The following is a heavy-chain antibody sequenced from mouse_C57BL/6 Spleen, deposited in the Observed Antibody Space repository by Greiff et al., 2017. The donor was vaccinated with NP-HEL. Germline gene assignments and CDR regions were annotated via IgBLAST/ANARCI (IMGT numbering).Heavy chain of an antibody. J-gene: IGHJ1*03. D-gene: IGHD2-4*01. CDR3: AREGYYDYPSYWYFDV. Sequence: QVQLKESGAELVRPGASVKLSCKASGYTFTDYYINWVKQRPGQGLEWIARIYPGSGNTYYNEKFKGKATLTAEKSSSTAYMQLSSLTSEDSAVYFCAREGYYDYPSYWYFDVWGTGTTVTVSS. V-gene: IGHV1-76*01. CDR1: GYTFTDYY. CDR2: IYPGSGNT.